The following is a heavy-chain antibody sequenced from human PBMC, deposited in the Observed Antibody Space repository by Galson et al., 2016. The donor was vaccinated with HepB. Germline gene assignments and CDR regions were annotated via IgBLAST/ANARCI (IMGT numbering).Heavy chain of an antibody. D-gene: IGHD2-2*02. Sequence: SETLSLTCTVSSDPVTSGTYYWSWVRQSPGKGLDWIGYIHDSGNTNYNPSIKSRVTISRDTSKNQFFLGLTSVTAADTAVYYCARDGGFYNGMDVWGQGTTVTVAS. J-gene: IGHJ6*02. V-gene: IGHV4-61*01. CDR3: ARDGGFYNGMDV. CDR2: IHDSGNT. CDR1: SDPVTSGTYY.